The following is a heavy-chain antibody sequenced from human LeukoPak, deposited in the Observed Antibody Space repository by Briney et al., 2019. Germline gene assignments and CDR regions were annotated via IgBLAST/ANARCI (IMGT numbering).Heavy chain of an antibody. CDR1: GFTFSNHF. D-gene: IGHD3-9*01. Sequence: GGSLRLSCSTSGFTFSNHFMHWVRQAPGKGLEYVSSIGPNGASTLYADYVKGRFTISRDNSKNALYLQLTSLRLEDTALYYCVKDLTGTWSFDYWGQGTLVTVSS. CDR2: IGPNGAST. J-gene: IGHJ4*02. V-gene: IGHV3-64D*06. CDR3: VKDLTGTWSFDY.